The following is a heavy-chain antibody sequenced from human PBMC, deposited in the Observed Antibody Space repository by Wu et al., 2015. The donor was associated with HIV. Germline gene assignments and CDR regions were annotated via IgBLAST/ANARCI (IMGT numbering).Heavy chain of an antibody. CDR3: ARNLATTTYYSYSMDV. CDR2: IKPSET. J-gene: IGHJ6*02. V-gene: IGHV1-46*01. CDR1: GYSFTNYF. Sequence: QVRLVQSGAEVKKPGASVKVSCKAIGYSFTNYFIHWVRQAPGQGLEWMGMIKPSETEYAQKFQGRVTMTRDTATSTVYMEVRRLKSEDTAVYYCARNLATTTYYSYSMDVWGQGTTVTVSS. D-gene: IGHD2/OR15-2a*01.